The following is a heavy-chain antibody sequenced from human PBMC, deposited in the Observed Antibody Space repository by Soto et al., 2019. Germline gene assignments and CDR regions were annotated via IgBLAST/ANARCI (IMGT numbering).Heavy chain of an antibody. D-gene: IGHD2-15*01. J-gene: IGHJ5*02. CDR1: GGSISSGDYY. V-gene: IGHV4-30-4*01. CDR3: ARGGTDIVDRRADWFDP. CDR2: IYYSGST. Sequence: LSLTCTVSGGSISSGDYYRSWIRQPPGKGLEWIGYIYYSGSTYYNPSLKSRVTISVDTSKNQFSLKLSSVTAADTAVYYCARGGTDIVDRRADWFDPWGQGTLVTVSS.